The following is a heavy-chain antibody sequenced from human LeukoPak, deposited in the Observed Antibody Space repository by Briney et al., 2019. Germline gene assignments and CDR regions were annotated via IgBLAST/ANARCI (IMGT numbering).Heavy chain of an antibody. CDR2: ISSSSSTI. D-gene: IGHD4-17*01. J-gene: IGHJ4*02. CDR1: GFTFSSYS. Sequence: GGSLRLSCAASGFTFSSYSMNWVRQAPGKGLEWVSYISSSSSTIYYADSVKGRFTISRDNAKNPLYLQMNSLRAEDTAVYYCARGPDYGDYLDWGQGTLVTVSS. CDR3: ARGPDYGDYLD. V-gene: IGHV3-48*01.